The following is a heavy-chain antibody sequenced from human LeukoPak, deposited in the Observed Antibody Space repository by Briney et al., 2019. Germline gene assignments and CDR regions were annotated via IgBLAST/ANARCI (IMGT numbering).Heavy chain of an antibody. CDR2: IYTSGST. J-gene: IGHJ3*02. V-gene: IGHV4-61*02. D-gene: IGHD6-6*01. CDR3: ARDLEYVGAFDI. CDR1: GGSINSGNYF. Sequence: SETLSLTCTVSGGSINSGNYFWTWIRQPAGKGLEWIGRIYTSGSTNYNPSLKSRVTISVDTSKNQFSLKLSSVTAADTAVYYCARDLEYVGAFDIWGQGTMVTVSS.